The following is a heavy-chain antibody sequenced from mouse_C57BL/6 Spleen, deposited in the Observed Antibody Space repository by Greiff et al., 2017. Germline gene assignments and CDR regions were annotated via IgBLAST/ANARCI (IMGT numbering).Heavy chain of an antibody. J-gene: IGHJ4*01. CDR2: IDPEDGET. V-gene: IGHV14-2*01. Sequence: EVPLQQSGAELVKPGASVKLSCTASGFNIKDYYMHWVKQRTEQGLEWIGRIDPEDGETKYAPKFQCKATITAETSSNTAYLQLSSLTSDDTAVYYCARGPPYAMDYWGQGTSVTVSS. CDR1: GFNIKDYY. CDR3: ARGPPYAMDY.